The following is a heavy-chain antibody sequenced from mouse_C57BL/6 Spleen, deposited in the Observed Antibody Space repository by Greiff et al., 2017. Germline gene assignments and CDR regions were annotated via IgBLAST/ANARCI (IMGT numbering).Heavy chain of an antibody. CDR2: IHPNSGST. Sequence: QVQLQQPGAELVKPGASVKLSCKASGYTFTSYWMHWVKQRPGQGLEWIGMIHPNSGSTNYNEKFKSKATLTVDKSSSTAHMQLSSLTSEDSAVYYCARETGLDGSSFGVYFDYWGQGTTLTVSS. J-gene: IGHJ2*01. CDR1: GYTFTSYW. V-gene: IGHV1-64*01. CDR3: ARETGLDGSSFGVYFDY. D-gene: IGHD1-1*01.